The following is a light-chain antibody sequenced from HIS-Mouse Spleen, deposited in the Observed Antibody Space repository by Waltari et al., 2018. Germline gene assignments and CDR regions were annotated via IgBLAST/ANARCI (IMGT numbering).Light chain of an antibody. CDR1: SSAVGGYQY. Sequence: QSALTQPRSVSGSPGQSVTISCTGTSSAVGGYQYVPWYPQPPGKAPKLMIYDVSKRPSGVPDRFSGSKSGNTASLTISGLQAEDEADYYCCSYAGSYTLVFGGGTKLTVL. CDR2: DVS. CDR3: CSYAGSYTLV. J-gene: IGLJ2*01. V-gene: IGLV2-11*01.